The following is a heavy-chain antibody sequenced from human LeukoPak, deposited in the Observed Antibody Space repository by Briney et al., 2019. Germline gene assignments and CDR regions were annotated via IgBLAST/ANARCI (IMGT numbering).Heavy chain of an antibody. CDR1: GYTFTSYG. CDR3: ARDLTHRRNYDSSGYQIVPAF. D-gene: IGHD3-22*01. J-gene: IGHJ4*02. Sequence: ASVKVSCKASGYTFTSYGISWVRQAPGQGLEWMGWISGYNGHTKYVEKFQGRVTMTTDTSTSTAYMELRSLRSDDTAVYYCARDLTHRRNYDSSGYQIVPAFWGQGTLVTVSS. V-gene: IGHV1-18*01. CDR2: ISGYNGHT.